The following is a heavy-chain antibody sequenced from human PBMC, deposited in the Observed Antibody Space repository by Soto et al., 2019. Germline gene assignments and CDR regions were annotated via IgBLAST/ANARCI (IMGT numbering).Heavy chain of an antibody. CDR1: GGSISSGGYY. D-gene: IGHD1-26*01. Sequence: SETLSLTCTVSGGSISSGGYYWSWIRQHPGKGLEWIGYIYYSGSTYYNPSLKSRVTISVDTSKNQFSLKLSSVTAADTAVYYCARDTLGAANRHYFDYWGQGTLVTVSS. CDR2: IYYSGST. CDR3: ARDTLGAANRHYFDY. V-gene: IGHV4-31*03. J-gene: IGHJ4*02.